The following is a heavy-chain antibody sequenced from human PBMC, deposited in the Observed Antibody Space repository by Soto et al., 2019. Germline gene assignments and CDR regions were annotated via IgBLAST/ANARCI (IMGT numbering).Heavy chain of an antibody. Sequence: ASVKVSCKASGYTVTNYYMHWVRQAPGQGLEWMGIINPFGDDTTYAQKLQGRVTMTRDTSTSTVYMELSSLKSEDTAVYYCARVLSWASYYDFWSGYYNYYYYGMDVWGQGTTVTVSS. CDR1: GYTVTNYY. CDR2: INPFGDDT. J-gene: IGHJ6*02. D-gene: IGHD3-3*01. V-gene: IGHV1-46*04. CDR3: ARVLSWASYYDFWSGYYNYYYYGMDV.